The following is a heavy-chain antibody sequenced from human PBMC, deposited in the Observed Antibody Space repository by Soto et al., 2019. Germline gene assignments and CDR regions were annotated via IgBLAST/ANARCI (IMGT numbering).Heavy chain of an antibody. J-gene: IGHJ5*02. V-gene: IGHV1-18*01. CDR2: ISAYNGNT. Sequence: ASVKVSCKASGYTFTSYGISCVRQAPGQGLEWMGWISAYNGNTNYAQKLQGRVTMTTDTSTSTAYMELRSLRSDDTAVYYCARVSYYYDRSTFDPWGQGTLVTVSS. CDR3: ARVSYYYDRSTFDP. CDR1: GYTFTSYG. D-gene: IGHD3-22*01.